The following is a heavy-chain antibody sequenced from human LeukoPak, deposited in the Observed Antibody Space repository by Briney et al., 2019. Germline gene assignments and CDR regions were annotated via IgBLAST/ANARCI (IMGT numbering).Heavy chain of an antibody. Sequence: GGSLRLSCAASGFTFSSYSMNWVRQAPGKGLEWVSSISSSSSYIYYADSVKGRFTISRGNAKNSLYLQMNSLRAENTAVYYCARGMVATSDYFDYWGQGTLVTVSS. CDR2: ISSSSSYI. CDR3: ARGMVATSDYFDY. CDR1: GFTFSSYS. J-gene: IGHJ4*02. V-gene: IGHV3-21*01. D-gene: IGHD5-12*01.